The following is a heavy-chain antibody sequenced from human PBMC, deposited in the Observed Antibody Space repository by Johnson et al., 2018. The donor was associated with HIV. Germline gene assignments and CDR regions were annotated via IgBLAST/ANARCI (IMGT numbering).Heavy chain of an antibody. CDR2: ISYEGRNK. CDR3: ARAPPGGAFDI. D-gene: IGHD6-25*01. V-gene: IGHV3-30*04. J-gene: IGHJ3*02. CDR1: GFTFSTYA. Sequence: QVQLVESGGGVAQPGRSLRLSCAASGFTFSTYAFHWVRQAPGKGLDWVAVISYEGRNKYYADSVKGRITISRDNSKYTVYLQMNSLRVEDTAVYYCARAPPGGAFDIWGQGTMVTVSS.